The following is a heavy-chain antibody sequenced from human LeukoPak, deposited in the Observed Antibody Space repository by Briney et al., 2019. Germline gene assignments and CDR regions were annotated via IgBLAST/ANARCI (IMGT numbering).Heavy chain of an antibody. J-gene: IGHJ3*02. CDR1: GGSISSSSYY. CDR2: IYYSGST. V-gene: IGHV4-39*07. D-gene: IGHD6-25*01. Sequence: SETLSLTCTVSGGSISSSSYYWGWIRQPPGKGLEWIGSIYYSGSTYYNPSLKSRVTISVDTSKNQFSLKLSSVTAADTAVYYCARGRLPYAFDIWGQGTMVTVSS. CDR3: ARGRLPYAFDI.